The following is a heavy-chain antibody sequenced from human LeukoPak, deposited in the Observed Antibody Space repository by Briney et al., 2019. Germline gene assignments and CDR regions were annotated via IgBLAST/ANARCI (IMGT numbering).Heavy chain of an antibody. CDR3: GRVMGDYDSSGKDY. D-gene: IGHD3-22*01. J-gene: IGHJ4*02. V-gene: IGHV3-11*06. Sequence: GGSLRLSCAASGFTFSDYYMSWIRQAPGKGLEWVSSISTSSDYIYYADSVKGRFTISRDNAKNSLYLQMNSLRAEDTAVYYCGRVMGDYDSSGKDYWGQGTLVTVSS. CDR1: GFTFSDYY. CDR2: ISTSSDYI.